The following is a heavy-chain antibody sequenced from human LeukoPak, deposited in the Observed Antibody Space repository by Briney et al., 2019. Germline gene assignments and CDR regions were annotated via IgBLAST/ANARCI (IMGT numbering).Heavy chain of an antibody. J-gene: IGHJ6*03. CDR3: ARGSIWFGELLSYYYMDV. Sequence: GGSLRLSCAASGFTFSDYYMSSIRQAPGKGLEWVSYISSSGSTIYYANSVKGRFTISRDNAKNSLYLQMNSLRAEDTAVYYCARGSIWFGELLSYYYMDVWGKGTTVTVSS. V-gene: IGHV3-11*04. D-gene: IGHD3-10*01. CDR2: ISSSGSTI. CDR1: GFTFSDYY.